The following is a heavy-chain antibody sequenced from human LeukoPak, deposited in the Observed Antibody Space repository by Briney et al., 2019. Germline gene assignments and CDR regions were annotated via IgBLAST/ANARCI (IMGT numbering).Heavy chain of an antibody. CDR3: ARDSCPDYYGYYYYGMDV. J-gene: IGHJ6*02. Sequence: ASVKVSCKASGYTFTSYYMHWVRQAPGQGLEWMGIINPSGGSTSYAQKFQGRVTMTRDTSTSTVYMELSSLRSEDTAVYYCARDSCPDYYGYYYYGMDVWGQGTTVTVSS. CDR2: INPSGGST. V-gene: IGHV1-46*01. CDR1: GYTFTSYY. D-gene: IGHD3-22*01.